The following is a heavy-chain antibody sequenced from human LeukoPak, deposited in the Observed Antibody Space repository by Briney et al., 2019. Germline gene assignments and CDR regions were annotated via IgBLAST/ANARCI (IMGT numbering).Heavy chain of an antibody. CDR2: ISSSTTFI. Sequence: GGSLRLSCAASGFTFSSYWMSWVRQVPGKGLEWVSSISSSTTFIYYADSVQGRFTISRDNAQNSVFLQMNGLRGEDTAVYYCAAQRWLQSSATFNMWGRGTMVTVSS. D-gene: IGHD5-24*01. J-gene: IGHJ3*02. V-gene: IGHV3-21*06. CDR1: GFTFSSYW. CDR3: AAQRWLQSSATFNM.